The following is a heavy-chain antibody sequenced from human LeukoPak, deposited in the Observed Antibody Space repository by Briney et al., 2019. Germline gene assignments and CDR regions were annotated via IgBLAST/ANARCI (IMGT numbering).Heavy chain of an antibody. D-gene: IGHD6-19*01. Sequence: ASVKVSCKASGYTFTSYDINWVRQATGQGLEWMGWMNPNSGNTGYAQKFQGRATMTRNTSISTAYMELSSLRSEDTAVYYCARVFSIAVAGTLGYWGQGTLVTVSS. CDR2: MNPNSGNT. CDR1: GYTFTSYD. V-gene: IGHV1-8*01. J-gene: IGHJ4*02. CDR3: ARVFSIAVAGTLGY.